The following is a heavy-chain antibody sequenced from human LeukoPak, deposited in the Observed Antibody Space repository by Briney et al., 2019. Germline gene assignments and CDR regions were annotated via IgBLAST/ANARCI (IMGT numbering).Heavy chain of an antibody. V-gene: IGHV3-23*01. CDR2: ISGSGGST. D-gene: IGHD6-13*01. Sequence: PGGSLRLSCAASGFTFSSYAMSWVRQAPGKGLEWVSAISGSGGSTYYADSVKGRFTFSRDNSKNTLYLQMNSLRAEDTAVYYCAKVTRAAGTPLFDYWGQGTLVTVSS. CDR3: AKVTRAAGTPLFDY. CDR1: GFTFSSYA. J-gene: IGHJ4*02.